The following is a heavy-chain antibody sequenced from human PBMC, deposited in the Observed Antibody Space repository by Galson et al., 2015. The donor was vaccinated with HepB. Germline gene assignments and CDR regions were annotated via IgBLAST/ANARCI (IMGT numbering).Heavy chain of an antibody. CDR1: GYSFVNYG. CDR2: ISTYNGNT. J-gene: IGHJ4*02. D-gene: IGHD3-16*02. V-gene: IGHV1-18*01. Sequence: SVKVSCKASGYSFVNYGISWVRQAPGQGLEWMGWISTYNGNTNYAQNFQGRVSMSTDTATSTAYMEVRSLTFDDTAVYYCARGGHLGALSSFDHWGQGTLVTVSS. CDR3: ARGGHLGALSSFDH.